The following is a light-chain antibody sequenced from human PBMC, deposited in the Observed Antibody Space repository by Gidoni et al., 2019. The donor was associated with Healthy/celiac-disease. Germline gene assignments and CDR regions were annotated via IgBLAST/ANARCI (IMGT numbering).Light chain of an antibody. CDR1: SSDVGSYNL. CDR3: CSYAGSSTFVV. Sequence: QPALTPPASVSGSPGQPITIYCTGTSSDVGSYNLASWYQQHPGKAPKLMIYEGSKRPSGVSNRFSGSKSGNTASLTISGLQAEDEADYYCCSYAGSSTFVVFGGGTKLTVL. V-gene: IGLV2-23*03. J-gene: IGLJ2*01. CDR2: EGS.